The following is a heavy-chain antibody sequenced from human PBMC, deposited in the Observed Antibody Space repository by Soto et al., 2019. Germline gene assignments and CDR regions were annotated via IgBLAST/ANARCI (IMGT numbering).Heavy chain of an antibody. D-gene: IGHD3-10*01. CDR1: GFTFSDCS. V-gene: IGHV3-30*18. CDR3: AKDIKCEDFTYGYFYYGMDV. J-gene: IGHJ6*02. Sequence: LRLSCAASGFTFSDCSMHWVRQAPGKGLEWVASTSYNGNNKYYGDSVKGRFTISRDNSKNTLHLQMITLRPEDTAVYYCAKDIKCEDFTYGYFYYGMDVWGQGTTVTVSS. CDR2: TSYNGNNK.